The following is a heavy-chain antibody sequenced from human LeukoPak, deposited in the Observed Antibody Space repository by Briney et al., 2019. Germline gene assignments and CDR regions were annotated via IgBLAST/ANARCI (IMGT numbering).Heavy chain of an antibody. Sequence: GGSLRLSCAASGFTFSSYSMNWVRQAPGKGLEWVSSISSSSSYIYYADSVKGRFTISRDNAKNSLYLQMNSLRAEDTAVYYCARSAGAGYSYGPFDYWGQGTLVTVSS. CDR1: GFTFSSYS. J-gene: IGHJ4*02. V-gene: IGHV3-21*01. CDR3: ARSAGAGYSYGPFDY. D-gene: IGHD5-18*01. CDR2: ISSSSSYI.